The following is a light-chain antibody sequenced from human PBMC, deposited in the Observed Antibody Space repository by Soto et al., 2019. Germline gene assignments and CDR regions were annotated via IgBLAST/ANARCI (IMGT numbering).Light chain of an antibody. CDR3: QQYETYSGT. J-gene: IGKJ1*01. V-gene: IGKV1-5*01. CDR2: DAS. Sequence: DIQVPNAPSTLPAPVGATVTVTCRASQSVSGWLAWYQQKPGKAPKLLIYDASALQRGVPSRFSGSGSGTKFTLTIASLQPDDFATYYCQQYETYSGTFGPGTKVDIK. CDR1: QSVSGW.